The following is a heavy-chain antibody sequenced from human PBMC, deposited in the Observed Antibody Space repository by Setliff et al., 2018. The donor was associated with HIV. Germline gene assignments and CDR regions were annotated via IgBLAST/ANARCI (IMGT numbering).Heavy chain of an antibody. J-gene: IGHJ4*02. CDR2: ISAYNGNT. V-gene: IGHV1-18*01. CDR1: GYTFTSYG. Sequence: ASVKVSCKASGYTFTSYGISWVRQAPGQGLEWMGWISAYNGNTNYAQKLQGRVTMTTDTSTSTAYMELRSLRSDDTAVYYCARVTLSYNWNLHYFDYWGQGTLVTVS. CDR3: ARVTLSYNWNLHYFDY. D-gene: IGHD1-20*01.